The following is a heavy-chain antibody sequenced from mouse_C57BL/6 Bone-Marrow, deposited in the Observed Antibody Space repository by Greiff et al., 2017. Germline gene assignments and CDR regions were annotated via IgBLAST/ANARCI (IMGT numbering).Heavy chain of an antibody. Sequence: VQLQQSGPELVKPGASVKISCKASGYTFTDYYMNWVKQSHGKSLEWIGDLNPNNGGTSYNQKFKGKATLTVDKSSSTAYMELRSLTSEDSAVYYCARGGYYGSSPWFAYWGQGTLVTVSA. D-gene: IGHD1-1*01. J-gene: IGHJ3*01. V-gene: IGHV1-26*01. CDR3: ARGGYYGSSPWFAY. CDR1: GYTFTDYY. CDR2: LNPNNGGT.